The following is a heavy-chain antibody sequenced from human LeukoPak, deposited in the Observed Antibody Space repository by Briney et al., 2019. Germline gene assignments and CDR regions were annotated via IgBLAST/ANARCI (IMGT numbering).Heavy chain of an antibody. V-gene: IGHV3-74*01. Sequence: GGSLRLSCAASGFTFSTYWMHWVRQAPGKGLVWVSRINPDGTTTSYADSVKARFTISRDNAKDTVYLQMNSLRAEDTAVYYCARVSIGWYSFDYWGQGTLVTVSS. J-gene: IGHJ4*02. CDR1: GFTFSTYW. CDR2: INPDGTTT. D-gene: IGHD6-19*01. CDR3: ARVSIGWYSFDY.